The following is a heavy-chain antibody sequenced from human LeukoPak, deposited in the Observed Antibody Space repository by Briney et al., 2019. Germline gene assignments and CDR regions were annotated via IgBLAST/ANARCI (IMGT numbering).Heavy chain of an antibody. D-gene: IGHD3-22*01. V-gene: IGHV4-4*02. Sequence: SGTLPLTCAVSGGSISSNNWWSWVRQPPGKGLEWIGEIYHSGSTNYNPSLKSRVTISVDKSKNQFSLKLSSVTAADTAVYYCATYYDSSGYKLDYWGQGTLVTVSS. CDR2: IYHSGST. J-gene: IGHJ4*02. CDR3: ATYYDSSGYKLDY. CDR1: GGSISSNNW.